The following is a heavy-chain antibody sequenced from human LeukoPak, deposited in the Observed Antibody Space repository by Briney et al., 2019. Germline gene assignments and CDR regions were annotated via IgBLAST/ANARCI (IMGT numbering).Heavy chain of an antibody. J-gene: IGHJ5*02. Sequence: GGSLRLSCAASGFTFNYYGMHWVRQAPGKGLEWVGVISYDGTQKYYADSVRGRFTISRDNAKNSLYLQMNSLRAEDTAVYYCAKGLGYSYLHRFDPWGQGTLVTVSS. CDR1: GFTFNYYG. V-gene: IGHV3-33*03. CDR2: ISYDGTQK. CDR3: AKGLGYSYLHRFDP. D-gene: IGHD5-18*01.